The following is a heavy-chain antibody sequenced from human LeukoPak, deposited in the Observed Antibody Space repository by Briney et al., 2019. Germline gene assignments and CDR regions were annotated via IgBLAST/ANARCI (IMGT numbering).Heavy chain of an antibody. CDR2: ITGSGGTT. CDR3: AKPLGGSGSYYRATGY. D-gene: IGHD3-10*01. J-gene: IGHJ4*02. Sequence: GGSLRLSCAASGFTFSSYAMSWVRQAPGKGLEWVSAITGSGGTTYYADSMKGRFTISRDNSKNTLYLQMNSLRAEDTAVYYCAKPLGGSGSYYRATGYWGQGTLVTVSS. CDR1: GFTFSSYA. V-gene: IGHV3-23*01.